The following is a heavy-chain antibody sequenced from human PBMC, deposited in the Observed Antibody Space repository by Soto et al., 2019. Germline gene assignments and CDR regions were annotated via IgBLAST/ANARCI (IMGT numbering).Heavy chain of an antibody. CDR1: GLTLSTSS. J-gene: IGHJ5*02. Sequence: EVQLVESGGMLVQPGGSLRLSCAASGLTLSTSSMNWVRQAPGKGLEWISYIRRHTSVTAYADSVKGRFTISRDSAKNSLYLQMDSLRVEDTDVDYCGKVADSGYYKVDRWGQGTLVTVSS. CDR2: IRRHTSVT. D-gene: IGHD3-22*01. CDR3: GKVADSGYYKVDR. V-gene: IGHV3-48*01.